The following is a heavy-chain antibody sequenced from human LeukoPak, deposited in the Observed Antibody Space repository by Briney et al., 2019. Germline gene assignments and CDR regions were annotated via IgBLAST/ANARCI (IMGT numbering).Heavy chain of an antibody. Sequence: GGSLRLSCVASGFTFSDYYMTWIRQAPGKGLEWVSYISGSGTTRYYADSVKGRFTVSRDNAKNSLFLQTNSLRAEDTAVYYCAKAPSSTSCYAVMGLCDYYMDVWGKGTTVTVSS. D-gene: IGHD2-2*01. CDR2: ISGSGTTR. V-gene: IGHV3-11*04. CDR3: AKAPSSTSCYAVMGLCDYYMDV. CDR1: GFTFSDYY. J-gene: IGHJ6*03.